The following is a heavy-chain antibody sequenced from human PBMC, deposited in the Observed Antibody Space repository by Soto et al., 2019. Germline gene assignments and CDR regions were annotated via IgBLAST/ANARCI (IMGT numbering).Heavy chain of an antibody. Sequence: NPSETLSLTCAVSGYSISGGYYWAWIRQPPGKGLEWIGSIYHTGSTYYNPSLKSRVTISVDTSKNQFSLKLSSVTAADTAVYYCARSQTFGGSSDTDFDYWAQGTLVTVSS. J-gene: IGHJ4*02. CDR1: GYSISGGYY. CDR3: ARSQTFGGSSDTDFDY. CDR2: IYHTGST. V-gene: IGHV4-38-2*01. D-gene: IGHD1-26*01.